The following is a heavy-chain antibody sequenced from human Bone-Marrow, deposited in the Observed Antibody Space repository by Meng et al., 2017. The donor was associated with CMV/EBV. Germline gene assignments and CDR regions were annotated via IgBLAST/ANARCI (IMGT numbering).Heavy chain of an antibody. Sequence: GESLKISCAASGFTFSSYSMNWVRQAPGKGLEWVSSISSSSSYIYYADSVKGRFTISRDNAKNSLYLQMNSLRAEDTAVYYCARSGQGNYFDYWGQGTTVTVSS. CDR2: ISSSSSYI. CDR1: GFTFSSYS. V-gene: IGHV3-21*01. CDR3: ARSGQGNYFDY. J-gene: IGHJ4*03. D-gene: IGHD3-10*01.